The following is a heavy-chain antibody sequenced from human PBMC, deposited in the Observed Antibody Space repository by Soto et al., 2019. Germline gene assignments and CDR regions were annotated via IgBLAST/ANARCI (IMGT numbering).Heavy chain of an antibody. CDR1: GFTFSRYA. CDR2: ISVSGDNT. J-gene: IGHJ6*02. Sequence: LRLSCAASGFTFSRYAMHWVRQAPGRGLQWISGISVSGDNTSYVESVRGRFTVYRDNSKNTLYLQMNNLRAEDTALYYCAKDGKMRTKVWFPAGYGMDVWGQGTTVTVS. V-gene: IGHV3-23*01. CDR3: AKDGKMRTKVWFPAGYGMDV. D-gene: IGHD3-10*01.